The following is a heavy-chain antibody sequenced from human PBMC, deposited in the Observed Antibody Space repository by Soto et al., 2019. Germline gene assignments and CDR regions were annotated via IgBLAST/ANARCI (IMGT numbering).Heavy chain of an antibody. J-gene: IGHJ4*02. CDR3: ARDDSSGYYKVCDY. V-gene: IGHV1-18*01. D-gene: IGHD3-22*01. CDR1: GYTFTTYG. CDR2: INVYNGNT. Sequence: ASVKVSCKASGYTFTTYGISWVRQAPGQGLEWMGWINVYNGNTKYAQKLQGRVTMTTDTSTSTAYMELRSLRSDDTAVYYCARDDSSGYYKVCDYWGQGTLVTVSS.